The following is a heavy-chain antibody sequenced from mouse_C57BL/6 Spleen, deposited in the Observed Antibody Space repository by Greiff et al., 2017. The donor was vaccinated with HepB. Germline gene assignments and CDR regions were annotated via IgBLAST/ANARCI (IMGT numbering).Heavy chain of an antibody. D-gene: IGHD1-1*01. J-gene: IGHJ3*01. CDR3: ARHEDDYYGSSYTWFAY. Sequence: QVQLKESGAELVKPGASVKLSCKASGYTFTEYTIHWVKQRSGQGLEWIGWFYPGSGSIKYNEKFKDKATLTADKSSSTVYMELSRLTSEDSAVYFCARHEDDYYGSSYTWFAYWGQGTLVTVSA. V-gene: IGHV1-62-2*01. CDR1: GYTFTEYT. CDR2: FYPGSGSI.